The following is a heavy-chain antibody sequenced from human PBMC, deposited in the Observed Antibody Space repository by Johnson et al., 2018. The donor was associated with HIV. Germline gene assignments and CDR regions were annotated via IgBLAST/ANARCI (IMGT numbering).Heavy chain of an antibody. J-gene: IGHJ3*02. Sequence: QMLLVESGGGVVQPGGSLRLSCAASGFTFADYGMHWVRQAPGKGLEWVAVISYHGGTKYSADSVKGRFSISRDNSENTVYLQMNSLRAEDTAVYYCARGHWAFDIWGQGTMVTVSS. D-gene: IGHD1-1*01. CDR3: ARGHWAFDI. CDR1: GFTFADYG. V-gene: IGHV3-33*05. CDR2: ISYHGGTK.